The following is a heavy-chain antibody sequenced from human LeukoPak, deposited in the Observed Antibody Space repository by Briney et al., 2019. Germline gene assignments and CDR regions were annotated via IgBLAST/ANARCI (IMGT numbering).Heavy chain of an antibody. CDR1: GFTFSSYA. J-gene: IGHJ4*02. D-gene: IGHD2-2*01. Sequence: GGSLRLSCAASGFTFSSYAMSWVRQAPGKGLEWVSAISGSGGSTYYADSVKGRFTISRDNSKNTLYLQMNSLRAEDTAVYYCAKSDVVVPAANAGGIDYWGQGTLATVSS. CDR2: ISGSGGST. CDR3: AKSDVVVPAANAGGIDY. V-gene: IGHV3-23*01.